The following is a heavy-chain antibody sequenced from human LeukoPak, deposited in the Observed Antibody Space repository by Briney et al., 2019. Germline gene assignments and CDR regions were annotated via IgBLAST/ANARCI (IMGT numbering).Heavy chain of an antibody. V-gene: IGHV1-69*04. Sequence: SVKVSCKASGYTFTSYGINWVRQAPGQGLEWMGRIIPILGIANYAQKFQGRVTITADKSTSTAYMELSSLRSEDTAVYYCARDLSVAGTLYYYYYMDVWGKGTTVTVSS. CDR1: GYTFTSYG. CDR3: ARDLSVAGTLYYYYYMDV. CDR2: IIPILGIA. D-gene: IGHD6-19*01. J-gene: IGHJ6*03.